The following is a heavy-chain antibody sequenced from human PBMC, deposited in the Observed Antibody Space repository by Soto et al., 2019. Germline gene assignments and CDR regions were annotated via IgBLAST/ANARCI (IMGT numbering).Heavy chain of an antibody. Sequence: PGGSLRLSCAASGFTFSSYGMHWVRQAPGKGLEWVAVIWYDGSNKYYADSVKGRFTISRDNSKNTLYLQMNSLRAEDTAVYYSARGYEITMVRGVMLFDYWGQGTLVTVSS. CDR1: GFTFSSYG. J-gene: IGHJ4*02. D-gene: IGHD3-10*01. CDR3: ARGYEITMVRGVMLFDY. CDR2: IWYDGSNK. V-gene: IGHV3-33*01.